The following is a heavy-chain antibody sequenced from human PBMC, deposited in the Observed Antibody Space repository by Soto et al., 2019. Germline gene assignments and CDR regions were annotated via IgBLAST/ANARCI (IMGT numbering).Heavy chain of an antibody. CDR3: STRAYDTNGYYRFDP. CDR1: GGSFRGHS. Sequence: QVQLQQWGAGLWKPSETLSLTCAVYGGSFRGHSWPWIRQSPGKGLEWIGDIIHSGRVNYSPSLKSRVTISLDTSKNQFSLTLSAVTAADTAMYYCSTRAYDTNGYYRFDPWGQGTLVTVSS. CDR2: IIHSGRV. V-gene: IGHV4-34*12. D-gene: IGHD3-22*01. J-gene: IGHJ5*01.